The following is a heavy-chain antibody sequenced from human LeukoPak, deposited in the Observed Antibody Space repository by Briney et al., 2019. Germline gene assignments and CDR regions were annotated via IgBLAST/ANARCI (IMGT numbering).Heavy chain of an antibody. CDR3: ARSSLANY. V-gene: IGHV4-34*01. D-gene: IGHD6-13*01. J-gene: IGHJ4*02. Sequence: PSEALSLTCAVYGGSFSGYYWSWIRQPPGKGLEWIGEINHSGSTNYNPSLKSRVTISVDTSKNQFSLKLSFVTAADTAVYYCARSSLANYWGQGTLVTVSS. CDR2: INHSGST. CDR1: GGSFSGYY.